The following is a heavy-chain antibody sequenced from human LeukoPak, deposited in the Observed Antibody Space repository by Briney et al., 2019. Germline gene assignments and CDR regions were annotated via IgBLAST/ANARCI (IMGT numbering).Heavy chain of an antibody. D-gene: IGHD6-6*01. CDR2: ISAYNGNT. V-gene: IGHV1-18*01. CDR1: GYTFTSYG. CDR3: ARVTGIAARPGYFDY. J-gene: IGHJ4*02. Sequence: ASVKVSCKASGYTFTSYGISWVRQAPGQGLEWMGWISAYNGNTNYAQKLQGRVTMTTDTSTSTAYMELRSLRSDDTAVYYCARVTGIAARPGYFDYWGQGTLVTVSS.